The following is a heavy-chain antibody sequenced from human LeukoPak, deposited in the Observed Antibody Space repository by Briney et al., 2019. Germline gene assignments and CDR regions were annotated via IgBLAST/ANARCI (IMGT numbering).Heavy chain of an antibody. V-gene: IGHV3-74*01. D-gene: IGHD1-26*01. Sequence: PGGSLRLSCAASGFTLSSYWMHWVRHAPGKGLVWVSRINSDGSSTSYADSVKGRFTISRDNAKNTLYLQMNSLRDEDTAVYYCAKGGGSPLDYWGQGTLVTVSS. CDR1: GFTLSSYW. CDR3: AKGGGSPLDY. CDR2: INSDGSST. J-gene: IGHJ4*02.